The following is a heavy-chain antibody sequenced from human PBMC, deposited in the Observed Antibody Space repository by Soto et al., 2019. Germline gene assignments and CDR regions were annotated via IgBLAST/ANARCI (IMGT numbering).Heavy chain of an antibody. D-gene: IGHD3-22*01. Sequence: QVQLVESRGGVVQPGRSLRLSCAASGFTFSSYGMHWVRQAPGKGLEWVAVISYDGSNKYYADSVKGRFTISRDNSKNTLYLQMNSLRAEDTAVYYCAKDFGAYYYDSSGALDYWGQGTLVTVSS. CDR3: AKDFGAYYYDSSGALDY. CDR1: GFTFSSYG. J-gene: IGHJ4*02. CDR2: ISYDGSNK. V-gene: IGHV3-30*18.